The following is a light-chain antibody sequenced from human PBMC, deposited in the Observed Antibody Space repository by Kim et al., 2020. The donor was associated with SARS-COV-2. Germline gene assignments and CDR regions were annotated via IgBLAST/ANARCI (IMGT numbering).Light chain of an antibody. Sequence: QSVLTQSPSASGSPGQSVTISCTGTSSDVGGFNYVSWYQQLPGKAPKLLIYEVTQRPSGVPDRFSGSKSGNTASLTVSGLQAEDEADYYCSSFAGSNNFEIFGTGTKVTVL. V-gene: IGLV2-8*01. CDR2: EVT. CDR3: SSFAGSNNFEI. CDR1: SSDVGGFNY. J-gene: IGLJ1*01.